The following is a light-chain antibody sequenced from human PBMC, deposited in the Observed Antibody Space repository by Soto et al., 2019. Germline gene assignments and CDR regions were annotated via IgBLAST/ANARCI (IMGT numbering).Light chain of an antibody. CDR3: QQRSNWLFT. J-gene: IGKJ3*01. Sequence: EIVLTQSPAILSLSPGERATLSWRASQRVSSYLDWYQQKRGQAPRLLIYDASNRATGIPARFSGSGSGTDFTLTISSLEPEDFAVYYCQQRSNWLFTFGPGTKVDIK. V-gene: IGKV3-11*01. CDR1: QRVSSY. CDR2: DAS.